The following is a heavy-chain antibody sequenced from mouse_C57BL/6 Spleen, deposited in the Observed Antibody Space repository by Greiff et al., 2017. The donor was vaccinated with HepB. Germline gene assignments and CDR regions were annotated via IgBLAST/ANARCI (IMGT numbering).Heavy chain of an antibody. Sequence: VQLQQSGAELVKPGASVKMSCKASGYTFTSYWITWVKQRPGQGLEWIGDIYPGSGSTNYNEKFKSKATLTVDTSSSTAYMQLSSLTSEDSAVYYCARGGTYYSSYGLFAYWGQGTLVTVSA. CDR1: GYTFTSYW. V-gene: IGHV1-55*01. D-gene: IGHD2-5*01. J-gene: IGHJ3*01. CDR2: IYPGSGST. CDR3: ARGGTYYSSYGLFAY.